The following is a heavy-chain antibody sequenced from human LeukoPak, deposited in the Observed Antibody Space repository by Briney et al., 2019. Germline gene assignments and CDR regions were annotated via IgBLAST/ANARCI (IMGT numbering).Heavy chain of an antibody. J-gene: IGHJ4*02. V-gene: IGHV3-23*01. D-gene: IGHD5-24*01. CDR3: ARGDGYNHDY. CDR1: GFTFSSYA. CDR2: ISGSGGST. Sequence: AGGSLRLSCAASGFTFSSYAMSWVRQAPGKGLEWISAISGSGGSTYYADSVKGRFTISRDNAKNSLYLQMNSLRAEDTAVYYCARGDGYNHDYWGQGTLVTVSS.